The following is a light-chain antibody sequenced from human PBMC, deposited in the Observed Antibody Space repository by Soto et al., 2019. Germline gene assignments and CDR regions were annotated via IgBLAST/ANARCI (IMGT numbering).Light chain of an antibody. Sequence: EIVLTQSPGPLSLSPGERATLSCRASQSVSSSYLAWYQQKPGQAPRLLIYGASSRATGIPDRFSGSGSGTDFTLTISRLEPEDCAVYYCQQYGSSPRTFGQGTKVEIK. CDR1: QSVSSSY. CDR2: GAS. J-gene: IGKJ1*01. CDR3: QQYGSSPRT. V-gene: IGKV3-20*01.